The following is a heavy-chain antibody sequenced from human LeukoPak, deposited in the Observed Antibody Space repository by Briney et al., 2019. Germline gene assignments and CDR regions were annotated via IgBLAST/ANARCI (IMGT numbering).Heavy chain of an antibody. V-gene: IGHV3-7*01. Sequence: GGSLRLSCAASGFTFSVYWMSWVRQAPGKGLEWVANIKEDGSEKFYVDSVKGRFTISRDNAKNPLYLQMNSLRAEDTAVYYCAVDSGGWYKGYWGQGALVTVSS. CDR1: GFTFSVYW. CDR3: AVDSGGWYKGY. D-gene: IGHD6-19*01. J-gene: IGHJ4*02. CDR2: IKEDGSEK.